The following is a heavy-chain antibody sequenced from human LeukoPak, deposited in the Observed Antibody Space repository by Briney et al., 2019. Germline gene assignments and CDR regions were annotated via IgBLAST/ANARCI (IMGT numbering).Heavy chain of an antibody. V-gene: IGHV4-59*01. CDR3: ARGKEIWFDP. D-gene: IGHD5-24*01. CDR2: IYYSGST. J-gene: IGHJ5*02. CDR1: GGSISSYY. Sequence: SETLSLTCTVSGGSISSYYWSWIRQPPGKGLEWIGYIYYSGSTNYNPSLESRVTISVDTSKNQFSLKLSSVTAADTAVYYCARGKEIWFDPWGQGTLVTVSS.